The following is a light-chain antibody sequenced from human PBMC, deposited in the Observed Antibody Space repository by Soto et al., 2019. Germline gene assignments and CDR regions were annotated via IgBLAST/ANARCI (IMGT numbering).Light chain of an antibody. CDR1: SSDVGDYNY. CDR2: EVT. Sequence: QSVLTQPASVSGSPGQSITISCTGTSSDVGDYNYVSWYQLHPGKAPKLMIYEVTNRPSGVSDRFSGSKSGNTASLTISGLQAEDEADYYCSSYTSTTLRYVLGTGTKVTVL. J-gene: IGLJ1*01. V-gene: IGLV2-14*01. CDR3: SSYTSTTLRYV.